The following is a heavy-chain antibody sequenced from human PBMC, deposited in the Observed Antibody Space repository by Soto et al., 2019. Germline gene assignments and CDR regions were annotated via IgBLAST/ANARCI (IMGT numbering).Heavy chain of an antibody. Sequence: HPGGSLRLSCAASGFTFSSYAMSWVRQAPGKGLEWVSAISGSGGSTYYADSVKGRFTISRDNSKNTLYLQMNSLRAEDTAVYYCARGPRITIFGVVIIGFDYWGQGTLVTVSS. CDR1: GFTFSSYA. V-gene: IGHV3-23*01. D-gene: IGHD3-3*01. CDR3: ARGPRITIFGVVIIGFDY. J-gene: IGHJ4*02. CDR2: ISGSGGST.